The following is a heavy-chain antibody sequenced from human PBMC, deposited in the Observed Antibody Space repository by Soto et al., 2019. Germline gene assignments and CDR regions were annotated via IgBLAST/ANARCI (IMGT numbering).Heavy chain of an antibody. J-gene: IGHJ4*02. CDR3: ARITRDLTGYYIGVDYFDY. D-gene: IGHD3-9*01. CDR2: IYYSGST. V-gene: IGHV4-59*01. Sequence: PSETLSLTCTVSGGSISSYYWSWIRQPPGKGLEWIGYIYYSGSTNYNPSLKSRVTISVDTSKNQFSLKLSSVTAADTAVYYCARITRDLTGYYIGVDYFDYWGRGTLVTVSS. CDR1: GGSISSYY.